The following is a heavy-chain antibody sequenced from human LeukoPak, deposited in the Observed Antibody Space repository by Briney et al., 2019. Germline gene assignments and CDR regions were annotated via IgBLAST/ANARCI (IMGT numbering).Heavy chain of an antibody. Sequence: ASVKVSCKASGYTFTSYDINWVRQATGQGLEWMGWMNPNSGNTGYAQKFQGRVTMTRNTSISTAYMELSSLRSEDTAVYYCAISGLPMVRGVIIKSYYYYGMDVWGQGTTVTVSS. CDR3: AISGLPMVRGVIIKSYYYYGMDV. CDR2: MNPNSGNT. D-gene: IGHD3-10*01. V-gene: IGHV1-8*01. CDR1: GYTFTSYD. J-gene: IGHJ6*02.